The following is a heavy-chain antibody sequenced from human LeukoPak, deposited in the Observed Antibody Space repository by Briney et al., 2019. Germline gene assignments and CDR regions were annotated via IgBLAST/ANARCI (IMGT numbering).Heavy chain of an antibody. Sequence: GGSLRLSCVASGFTFSNYEMNWVRQAPGKGLEWVSYISSGGISINYADSVEGRFTISRDNAKNSLYLQMNSLRAEDTAVYYCARDYFGSGFGDYWGQGTLVTVSS. CDR2: ISSGGISI. CDR3: ARDYFGSGFGDY. J-gene: IGHJ4*02. CDR1: GFTFSNYE. D-gene: IGHD3-10*01. V-gene: IGHV3-48*03.